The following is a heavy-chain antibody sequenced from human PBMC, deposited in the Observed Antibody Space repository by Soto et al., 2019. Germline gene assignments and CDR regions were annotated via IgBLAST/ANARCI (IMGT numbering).Heavy chain of an antibody. CDR3: VRLIGNSWLDS. J-gene: IGHJ5*01. Sequence: SETLSVTCTVSGGSISSISSYWGWIRQPPGKGLEWIGNISYSGSIYYNTSLKSRITISPDTSNNQFSLHLNSVTPDDTAVYYCVRLIGNSWLDSWGQGTLVTVSS. V-gene: IGHV4-39*01. CDR2: ISYSGSI. CDR1: GGSISSISSY.